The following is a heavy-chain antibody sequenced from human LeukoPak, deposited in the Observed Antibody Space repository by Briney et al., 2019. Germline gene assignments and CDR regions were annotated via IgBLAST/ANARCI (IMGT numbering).Heavy chain of an antibody. V-gene: IGHV4-34*01. D-gene: IGHD3-3*01. CDR2: INHSGGT. CDR3: ARPRGLLRSRSYYFDY. CDR1: GGSFSGYY. J-gene: IGHJ4*02. Sequence: MSSETLSLTCAFYGGSFSGYYWSWIRQPPGKGLEWIGEINHSGGTKYNPSLKSRVTISVDTSKNQFSLKLSSVTAADTAVYYCARPRGLLRSRSYYFDYWGQGTLVTVSS.